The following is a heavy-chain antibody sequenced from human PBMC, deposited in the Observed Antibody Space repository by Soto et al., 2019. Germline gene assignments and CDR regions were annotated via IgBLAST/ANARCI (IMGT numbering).Heavy chain of an antibody. D-gene: IGHD3-3*01. CDR2: ISGSGGST. CDR1: GFTFSSYA. CDR3: AKDFYFGVQGFDY. Sequence: EVQLLESGGGLVQPGGSLRLSCAASGFTFSSYAMSWVRQAPGKGLEWVSAISGSGGSTYYADSVKGRFTISRDYSKNTLYLQMNSLRAEDTAVYYCAKDFYFGVQGFDYWGQGTLVTVSS. J-gene: IGHJ4*02. V-gene: IGHV3-23*01.